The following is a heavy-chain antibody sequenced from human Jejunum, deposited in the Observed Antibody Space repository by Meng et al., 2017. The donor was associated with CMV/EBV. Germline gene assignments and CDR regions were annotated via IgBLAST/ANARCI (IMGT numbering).Heavy chain of an antibody. Sequence: YAITWVRQAPGKGLEWVAAISGGGTSSYHADSVKGRFTISRDNSGLYLQMHSLRAEDTAVYYCARVEAIAASNGGGYYYYYGMDVWGQGTTVTVSS. CDR3: ARVEAIAASNGGGYYYYYGMDV. CDR2: ISGGGTSS. V-gene: IGHV3-23*01. J-gene: IGHJ6*02. D-gene: IGHD6-6*01. CDR1: YA.